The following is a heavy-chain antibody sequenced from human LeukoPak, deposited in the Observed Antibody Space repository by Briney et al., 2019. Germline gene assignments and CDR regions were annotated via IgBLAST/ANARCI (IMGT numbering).Heavy chain of an antibody. D-gene: IGHD6-19*01. J-gene: IGHJ3*02. V-gene: IGHV3-30*02. Sequence: GGSLRLSCAASGFTFSSYGMHWVRQAPGRGLEWVAFIRYDGSNKYYADSVKGRFTISRDNSKNTLYLQMNSLRAEDTAVYYCAKGLQWLVLSAFDIWGQGTMVTVSS. CDR1: GFTFSSYG. CDR3: AKGLQWLVLSAFDI. CDR2: IRYDGSNK.